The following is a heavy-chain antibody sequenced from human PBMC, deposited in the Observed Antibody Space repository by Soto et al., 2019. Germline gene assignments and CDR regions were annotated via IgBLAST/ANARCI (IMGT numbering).Heavy chain of an antibody. V-gene: IGHV3-11*06. CDR1: GFTFSDYY. CDR2: ISSSSSYT. D-gene: IGHD3-10*01. J-gene: IGHJ4*02. CDR3: AREPRFGEFGFDY. Sequence: QVQLVESGGGLVKPGGSLRLSCAASGFTFSDYYMSWIRQAPGKGLEWVSYISSSSSYTNYADSVKGRFTISRDNAKNSLYLQMNSLRAEDTAVYYCAREPRFGEFGFDYWGQGTLVTVSS.